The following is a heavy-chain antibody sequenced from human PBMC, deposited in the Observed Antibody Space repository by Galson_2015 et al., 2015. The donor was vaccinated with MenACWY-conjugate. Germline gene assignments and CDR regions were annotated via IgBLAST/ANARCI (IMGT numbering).Heavy chain of an antibody. V-gene: IGHV3-74*01. Sequence: SLRLSCAASGFTFSRHWMHWVRQVPGKGLLGVSRTNTDGTFAIYADSVKGRFTISRDNLKDTVYLQMNSLRADDTGIYYCARDGGYKIDYWGQGTLVTVSS. CDR3: ARDGGYKIDY. CDR1: GFTFSRHW. CDR2: TNTDGTFA. J-gene: IGHJ4*02. D-gene: IGHD3-16*01.